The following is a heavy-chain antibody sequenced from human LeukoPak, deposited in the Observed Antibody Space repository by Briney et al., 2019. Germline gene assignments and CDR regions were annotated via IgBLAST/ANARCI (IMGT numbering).Heavy chain of an antibody. CDR2: ISGNNGDT. CDR3: ARGRRPIVVVPDDIHKPLNYFDP. CDR1: GYTFTSNA. Sequence: ASVKVSCKASGYTFTSNAITWVRQAPGQGLEWVGWISGNNGDTRYAQKFQGRVTMTRNTSISTAYMELSSLRSEDTAVYYCARGRRPIVVVPDDIHKPLNYFDPWGQGTLVTVSS. D-gene: IGHD2-2*01. J-gene: IGHJ5*02. V-gene: IGHV1-8*02.